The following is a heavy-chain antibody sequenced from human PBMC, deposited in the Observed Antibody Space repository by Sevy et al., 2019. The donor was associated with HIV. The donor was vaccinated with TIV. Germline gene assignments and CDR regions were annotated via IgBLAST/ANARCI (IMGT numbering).Heavy chain of an antibody. CDR2: INHSGST. D-gene: IGHD3-16*01. Sequence: SETLSLTCAVYGGSFSGYYWSWIRQPPGKGLEWIGEINHSGSTNYNPSLKSRVTISVDTSKNQFSLKLSSVTAADTAVYYCARCLGRFAFDIWGQGTMVTVSS. CDR3: ARCLGRFAFDI. CDR1: GGSFSGYY. J-gene: IGHJ3*02. V-gene: IGHV4-34*01.